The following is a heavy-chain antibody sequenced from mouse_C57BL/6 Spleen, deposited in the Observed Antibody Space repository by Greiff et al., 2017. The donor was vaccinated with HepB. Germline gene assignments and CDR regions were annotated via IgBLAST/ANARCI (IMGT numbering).Heavy chain of an antibody. J-gene: IGHJ4*01. CDR3: ARMGIAMDY. Sequence: VHLQQPGAELVRPGSSVKLSCKASGYTFTSYWMDWVKQRPGQGLEWIGNIYPSDSETHYNQKFKDKATLTVDKSSSTAYMQLSSLTSEDSAVYYCARMGIAMDYWGQGTSVTVSS. CDR1: GYTFTSYW. CDR2: IYPSDSET. V-gene: IGHV1-61*01.